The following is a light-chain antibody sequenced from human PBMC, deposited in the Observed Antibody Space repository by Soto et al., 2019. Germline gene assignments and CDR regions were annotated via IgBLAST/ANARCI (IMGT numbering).Light chain of an antibody. Sequence: EIVLTHSPCNMTMSXGERVTLTFRASQFVSSNLAWYQQKPGQAPRLLIYDTSNRATGIPARFRGSGSGTEFTLTISSLQSEDLAVYYCQQYNNWPSFGQGTRLEIK. CDR1: QFVSSN. CDR2: DTS. CDR3: QQYNNWPS. V-gene: IGKV3-15*01. J-gene: IGKJ5*01.